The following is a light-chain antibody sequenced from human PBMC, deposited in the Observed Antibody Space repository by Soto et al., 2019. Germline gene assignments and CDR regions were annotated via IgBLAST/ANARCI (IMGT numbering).Light chain of an antibody. J-gene: IGLJ2*01. Sequence: QSALTQPASVSGSPGQSITLSCTGTSSDVGGYNYVSWYQQHSGKAPKLLIYDVTNRLSGDSNRFSGSKSGNTASLTISGLQAEDAAVYYCSSYASSSAVVFGGGTQLTVL. CDR1: SSDVGGYNY. CDR3: SSYASSSAVV. V-gene: IGLV2-14*01. CDR2: DVT.